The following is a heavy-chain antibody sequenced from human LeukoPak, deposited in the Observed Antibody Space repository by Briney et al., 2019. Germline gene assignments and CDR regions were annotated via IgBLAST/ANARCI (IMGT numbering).Heavy chain of an antibody. Sequence: PGGSLRLSCAASGFTFDDYAMHWVRQAPGKGLEWVSGISWNSGSIGYADSVKGRFTISRDNAKNSLYLQMNSLRAEDTALYYCAKVSGGSSRSDYYFDYWGQGTLVTVSS. D-gene: IGHD2-15*01. CDR2: ISWNSGSI. CDR1: GFTFDDYA. CDR3: AKVSGGSSRSDYYFDY. V-gene: IGHV3-9*01. J-gene: IGHJ4*02.